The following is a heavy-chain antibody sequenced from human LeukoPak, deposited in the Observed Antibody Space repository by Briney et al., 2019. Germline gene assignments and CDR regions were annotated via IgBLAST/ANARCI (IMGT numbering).Heavy chain of an antibody. D-gene: IGHD2/OR15-2a*01. CDR1: GGSISSGGYY. CDR3: ARALVIRSFFDY. CDR2: IYHSGST. Sequence: SETLSLTCTVSGGSISSGGYYWSWIRQPPGKGLEWIGYIYHSGSTYYNPSLKSRVTISVDRSKNQFSLKLSSVTAADTAVYYCARALVIRSFFDYWGQETLVTVSS. J-gene: IGHJ4*02. V-gene: IGHV4-30-2*01.